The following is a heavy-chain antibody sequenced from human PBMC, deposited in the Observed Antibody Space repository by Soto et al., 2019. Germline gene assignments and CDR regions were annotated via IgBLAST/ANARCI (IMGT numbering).Heavy chain of an antibody. V-gene: IGHV3-11*05. J-gene: IGHJ4*02. CDR1: GFPFSDYY. CDR2: IGSSSSYI. Sequence: QVQLVEIGGDLVKPGGSLRLSCAASGFPFSDYYMSWIRQAPGKGLEWVSSIGSSSSYINYADSVKGRFTICRDNAKNSLYLQMKSMRAEDTAVYYCARRRPIRYYNYWGQGTLVTVSA. D-gene: IGHD3-22*01. CDR3: ARRRPIRYYNY.